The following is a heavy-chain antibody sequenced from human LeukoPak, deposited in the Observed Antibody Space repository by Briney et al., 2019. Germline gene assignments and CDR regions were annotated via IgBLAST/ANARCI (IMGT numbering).Heavy chain of an antibody. CDR1: GASISTSYY. V-gene: IGHV4-39*07. J-gene: IGHJ4*02. Sequence: SETLSLTCTVSGASISTSYYWGWIRQPPGKGLEWIGSIYYTGSTYYNPSLKSRVTISVDTSKNQFSLKLSSVTAADTAVYYCAREGSRGYTDYWGQGTLVTVSS. CDR2: IYYTGST. CDR3: AREGSRGYTDY. D-gene: IGHD5-24*01.